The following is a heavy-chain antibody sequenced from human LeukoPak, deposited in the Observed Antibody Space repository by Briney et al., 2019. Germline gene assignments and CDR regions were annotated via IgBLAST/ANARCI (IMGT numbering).Heavy chain of an antibody. D-gene: IGHD2/OR15-2a*01. CDR2: ISSRSSIE. J-gene: IGHJ4*02. CDR1: GFTFSGYA. Sequence: GGSLRLSCAASGFTFSGYAMTWVRQVPGRGLEWISYISSRSSIEYFADSVKGRFTISRDNAKDSLYLQMSGLRAEDTAVYYCARDLSNWAPSTSLDYWGQGALVTVSS. V-gene: IGHV3-48*04. CDR3: ARDLSNWAPSTSLDY.